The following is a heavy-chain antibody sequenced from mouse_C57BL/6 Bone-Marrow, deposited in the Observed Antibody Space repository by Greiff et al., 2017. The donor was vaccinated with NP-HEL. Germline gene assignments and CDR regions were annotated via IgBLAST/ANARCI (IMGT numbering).Heavy chain of an antibody. D-gene: IGHD1-1*01. Sequence: EVKLVESGGGLVKPGGSLKLSCAASGFTFSSYAMSWVRQTPEKRLEWVATISDGGSYTYYPDNVKGRFTISRDNAKTNLYLQMSHRKAEDTAMYYCARNYYGSHMDYWGQGTSVTVSS. J-gene: IGHJ4*01. V-gene: IGHV5-4*03. CDR1: GFTFSSYA. CDR2: ISDGGSYT. CDR3: ARNYYGSHMDY.